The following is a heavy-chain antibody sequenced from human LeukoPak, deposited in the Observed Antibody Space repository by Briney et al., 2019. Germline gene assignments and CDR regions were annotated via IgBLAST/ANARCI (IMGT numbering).Heavy chain of an antibody. Sequence: PGGSLRLSCAASGFTFDDYAMHWVRQAPGKGLEWVSSIGWNSDNIAYADSVKGRLIISRDNVKNSLFLQMNFLRAEDTALYYCAKGEAYYDTTGSIYFDYWGQGTLVTVSS. V-gene: IGHV3-9*01. D-gene: IGHD3-22*01. CDR3: AKGEAYYDTTGSIYFDY. CDR1: GFTFDDYA. CDR2: IGWNSDNI. J-gene: IGHJ4*02.